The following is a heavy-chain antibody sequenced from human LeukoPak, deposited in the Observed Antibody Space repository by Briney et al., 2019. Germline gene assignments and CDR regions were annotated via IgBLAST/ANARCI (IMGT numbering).Heavy chain of an antibody. D-gene: IGHD3-10*01. CDR3: ARDKKTTMVRGVIIGFDY. CDR1: GGTFSSYA. V-gene: IGHV1-69*13. CDR2: IIPIFGTA. Sequence: ASVKVSCKASGGTFSSYAISWVRQAPGQGLEWMGGIIPIFGTANYAQKFQGRVTINADESTSTAYMELSSLRSEDTAVYYCARDKKTTMVRGVIIGFDYWGQGTLVTVSS. J-gene: IGHJ4*02.